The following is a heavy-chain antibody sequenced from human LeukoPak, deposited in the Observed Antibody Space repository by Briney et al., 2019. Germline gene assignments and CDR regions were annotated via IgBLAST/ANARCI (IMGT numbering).Heavy chain of an antibody. CDR2: IYYSGST. Sequence: SETLSLTCTVSGGSISSYYWSWIRQPPGKGLEWIGCIYYSGSTNYNPSFKSRVTISVDTSKNQFSLKLSSVTAADTAVYYCARDIGYDSSGSAGQNWFDPWGQGTLVTVSS. CDR3: ARDIGYDSSGSAGQNWFDP. J-gene: IGHJ5*02. D-gene: IGHD3-22*01. CDR1: GGSISSYY. V-gene: IGHV4-59*01.